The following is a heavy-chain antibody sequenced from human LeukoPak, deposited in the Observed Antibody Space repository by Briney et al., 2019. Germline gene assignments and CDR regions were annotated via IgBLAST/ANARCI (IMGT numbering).Heavy chain of an antibody. CDR1: GFIFRSYW. CDR2: IDEHGFKT. CDR3: ARDGITCTRDY. V-gene: IGHV3-7*01. Sequence: GGSLRLSCAASGFIFRSYWMVWVRQAPGKGLEWVASIDEHGFKTYYAASVTGRFTISKDTAKNSLDLQINSPGAEDTTVYYCARDGITCTRDYWGQGALVTVSS. D-gene: IGHD1-7*01. J-gene: IGHJ4*02.